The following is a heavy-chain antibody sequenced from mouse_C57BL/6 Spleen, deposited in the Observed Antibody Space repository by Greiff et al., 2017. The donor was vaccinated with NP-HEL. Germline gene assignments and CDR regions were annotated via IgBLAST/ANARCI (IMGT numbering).Heavy chain of an antibody. Sequence: EVQLVESGGGLVQPGGSLKLSCAASGFTFSDYGMAWVRQAPRKGPEWVAFISNLAYSIYYADTVTGRFTISRENAKNTLYLEMSSLRSEDTAMYYCARHPVVAEYYAMDYWGQGTSVTVSS. D-gene: IGHD1-1*01. V-gene: IGHV5-15*01. CDR2: ISNLAYSI. CDR3: ARHPVVAEYYAMDY. CDR1: GFTFSDYG. J-gene: IGHJ4*01.